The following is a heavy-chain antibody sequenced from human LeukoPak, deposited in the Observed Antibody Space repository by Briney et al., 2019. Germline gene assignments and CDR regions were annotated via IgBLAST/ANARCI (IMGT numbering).Heavy chain of an antibody. CDR2: INHSGST. D-gene: IGHD3-9*01. J-gene: IGHJ3*02. CDR3: ARGAGLRYLSFDAFDI. CDR1: GGSFSGYY. Sequence: SETLSLTCAVYGGSFSGYYWSWIRQPPGKGLEWIGEINHSGSTNYNPSLKSRVTISVDTSKNQFSLKLSSVTATDTAVYYCARGAGLRYLSFDAFDIWGQGTMVTVSS. V-gene: IGHV4-34*01.